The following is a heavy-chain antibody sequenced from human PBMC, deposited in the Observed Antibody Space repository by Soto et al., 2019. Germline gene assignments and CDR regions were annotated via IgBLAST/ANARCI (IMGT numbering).Heavy chain of an antibody. J-gene: IGHJ4*02. CDR1: CYSFTDSC. CDR3: ARTTGGSYPDVPFDY. CDR2: IYPGASDT. Sequence: GSSLKISCTGSCYSFTDSCLGWVRQMPGKGLAWRGIIYPGASDTRYSPSFQGPVTISAGKSIRTAYLQWSRLKASDTAMYFCARTTGGSYPDVPFDYWGQGTLVTVSS. V-gene: IGHV5-51*01. D-gene: IGHD1-26*01.